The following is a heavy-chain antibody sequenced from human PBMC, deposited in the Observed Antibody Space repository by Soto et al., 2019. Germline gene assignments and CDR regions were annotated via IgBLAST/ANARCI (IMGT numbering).Heavy chain of an antibody. V-gene: IGHV3-23*01. Sequence: EVQLFESGGGLVEPGESLRLYCAASEFIFKDFAMSWVRQAPGKGLEWVSTITTSDDITYSADSVRGRFTISRDNSANTLFLQMSSLRGDDTATYYCTKGDSSGYFDPSSGYSTPDHWGQGTLVTVSS. CDR1: EFIFKDFA. CDR2: ITTSDDIT. D-gene: IGHD3-3*01. CDR3: TKGDSSGYFDPSSGYSTPDH. J-gene: IGHJ5*02.